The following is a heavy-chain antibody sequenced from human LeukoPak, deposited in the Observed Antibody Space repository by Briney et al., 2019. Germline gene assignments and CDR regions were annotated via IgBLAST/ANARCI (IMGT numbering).Heavy chain of an antibody. J-gene: IGHJ4*02. CDR2: IYYSGST. CDR3: ARGTITPAAAATGYYFDY. Sequence: SETLSLTCTISGGSISTYYWSWIRQHPGKGLEWIGYIYYSGSTYYNPSLKSRVTISVDTSKNQFSLKLSSVTAADTAVYYCARGTITPAAAATGYYFDYWGQGTLVTVSS. D-gene: IGHD6-13*01. CDR1: GGSISTYY. V-gene: IGHV4-59*06.